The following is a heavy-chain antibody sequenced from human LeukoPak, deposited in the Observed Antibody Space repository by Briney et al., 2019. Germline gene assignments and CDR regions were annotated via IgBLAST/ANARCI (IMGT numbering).Heavy chain of an antibody. D-gene: IGHD3-9*01. CDR3: ARTHFDSLGWFDP. Sequence: SETLSLTCTVSGGSMRSNSFYWGWIRQFPGKGLEWIANINYGGHTYYNPSVKSRVTLSVDVSKNRFSLNLTSVTAADTALYFCARTHFDSLGWFDPWGQGIQVIVSS. CDR1: GGSMRSNSFY. CDR2: INYGGHT. V-gene: IGHV4-39*07. J-gene: IGHJ5*02.